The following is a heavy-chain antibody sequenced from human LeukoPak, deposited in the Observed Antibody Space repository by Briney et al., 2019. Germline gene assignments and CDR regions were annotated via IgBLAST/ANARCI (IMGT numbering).Heavy chain of an antibody. V-gene: IGHV4-34*01. Sequence: SENLSLTCAVYGGSFSGYYWSWIRQPPGKGLEWIGEINHSGSTNYNPSLKSRVTISVDTSKNQFSLKLSSVTAADTAVYYCASWRLMRAFDIWGQGPMVTVSS. D-gene: IGHD3-3*01. CDR1: GGSFSGYY. J-gene: IGHJ3*02. CDR3: ASWRLMRAFDI. CDR2: INHSGST.